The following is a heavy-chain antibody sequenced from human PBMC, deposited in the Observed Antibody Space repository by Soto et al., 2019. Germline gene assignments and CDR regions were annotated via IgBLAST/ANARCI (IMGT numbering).Heavy chain of an antibody. CDR3: VRARSTDSRPDY. D-gene: IGHD3-22*01. J-gene: IGHJ4*02. CDR1: GFTFSSYE. Sequence: PGGSLRLSCAASGFTFSSYEMNWVRQAPGKGLEWVSYISSSGSTIYYADSVKGRFTISRDNAKNSLYLQMDSLRAEDTATYYCVRARSTDSRPDYWGRGTLVTVSS. V-gene: IGHV3-48*03. CDR2: ISSSGSTI.